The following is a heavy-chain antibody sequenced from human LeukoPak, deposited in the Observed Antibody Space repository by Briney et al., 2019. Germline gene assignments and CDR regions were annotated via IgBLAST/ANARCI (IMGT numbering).Heavy chain of an antibody. J-gene: IGHJ4*02. V-gene: IGHV4-4*07. Sequence: SETLSLTCTVSGGSMSSYYWTWIRQPAGKGLEWIGRIYTSGSTNYNPSLKSRVTMSVDTSRSQFSLSLSSVTAADTAVYYCARAARYSGSYYYYDYWGQGTLVTVSS. CDR3: ARAARYSGSYYYYDY. CDR2: IYTSGST. D-gene: IGHD1-26*01. CDR1: GGSMSSYY.